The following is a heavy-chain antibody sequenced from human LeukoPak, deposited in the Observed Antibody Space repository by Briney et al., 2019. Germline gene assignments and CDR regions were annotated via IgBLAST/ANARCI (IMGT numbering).Heavy chain of an antibody. CDR2: VFHSGST. Sequence: SETLSLTCTVSGGSISSGDYYWSWVCQPPGKGLEWIGEVFHSGSTNYNPSLKSRVTISIDKSKNQFSLEVASVTAADTAMYYCARDLAVAGTNYFDYWGQGALVTVSS. CDR1: GGSISSGDYY. J-gene: IGHJ4*02. CDR3: ARDLAVAGTNYFDY. D-gene: IGHD6-19*01. V-gene: IGHV4-39*07.